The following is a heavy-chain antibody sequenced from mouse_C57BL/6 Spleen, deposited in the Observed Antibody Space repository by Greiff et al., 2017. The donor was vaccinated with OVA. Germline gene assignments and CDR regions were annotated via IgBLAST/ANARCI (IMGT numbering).Heavy chain of an antibody. Sequence: QVQLKESGPGLVQPSQSLSITCTVSGFSLTSYGVHWVRQSPGKGLEWLGVIWSGGSTDYNAAFISRLSISKDNSKSQVFFKMNSLQADDTAIYYCARIPLITTVVATGYFDVWGTGTTVTVSS. CDR3: ARIPLITTVVATGYFDV. J-gene: IGHJ1*03. D-gene: IGHD1-1*01. V-gene: IGHV2-2*01. CDR1: GFSLTSYG. CDR2: IWSGGST.